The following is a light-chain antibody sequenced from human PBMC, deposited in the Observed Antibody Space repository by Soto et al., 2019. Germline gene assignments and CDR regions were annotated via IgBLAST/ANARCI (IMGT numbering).Light chain of an antibody. CDR2: DNS. CDR1: SSNIGNNF. V-gene: IGLV1-51*01. CDR3: GTWDGSLRAYV. Sequence: VLTQPPSVSAAPGQRVTISCSGSSSNIGNNFVSWYQQLPGTAPKLLIYDNSKRFSGIPDRFSGSKSGTSATLGITGLQTGDEAEYFCGTWDGSLRAYVFGPGTKLTVL. J-gene: IGLJ1*01.